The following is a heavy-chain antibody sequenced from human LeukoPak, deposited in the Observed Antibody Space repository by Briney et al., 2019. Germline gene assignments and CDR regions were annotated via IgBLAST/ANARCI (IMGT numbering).Heavy chain of an antibody. D-gene: IGHD2-2*01. V-gene: IGHV1-2*02. Sequence: GASVKVSCKASGYTFTAYYVHWVRQAPGQGLEWMGYMVPSSGVSHYSQKFQDRVTMTRDTSTSTAYLELSGLTSDDTAVYYCSTEDKYCTSTTCGDFWGQGTLVTVSS. CDR3: STEDKYCTSTTCGDF. CDR2: MVPSSGVS. J-gene: IGHJ4*02. CDR1: GYTFTAYY.